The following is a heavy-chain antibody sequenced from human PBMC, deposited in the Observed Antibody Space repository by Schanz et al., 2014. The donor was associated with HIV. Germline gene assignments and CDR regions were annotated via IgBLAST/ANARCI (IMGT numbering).Heavy chain of an antibody. CDR1: GFTFSNYA. D-gene: IGHD3-10*01. V-gene: IGHV3-7*01. Sequence: DVQLVESGGGLVQPGGSLRLSCEASGFTFSNYAMSWVRQAPGKGLEWVANIKQDGTEMYYVDSVKGRFTISRDNAKNSLYLQMSSLRADDTAVYYCARDSGPGIYWGQGTLVTVSS. CDR3: ARDSGPGIY. J-gene: IGHJ4*02. CDR2: IKQDGTEM.